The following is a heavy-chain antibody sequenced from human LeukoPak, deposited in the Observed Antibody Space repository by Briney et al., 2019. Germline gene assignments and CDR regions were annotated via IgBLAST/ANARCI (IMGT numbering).Heavy chain of an antibody. CDR2: IYHTGST. Sequence: NSSQTLSLTCAVSGGSISSGGYSWSWIRQPPGKGLDWIGYIYHTGSTNYNPSFKSRVTMSVDTSKNQFSLRLNSVTAADTAVYYCARVVRFLEWGFENWFDPWGQGTLVTVSS. J-gene: IGHJ5*02. V-gene: IGHV4-61*08. CDR1: GGSISSGGYS. D-gene: IGHD3-3*01. CDR3: ARVVRFLEWGFENWFDP.